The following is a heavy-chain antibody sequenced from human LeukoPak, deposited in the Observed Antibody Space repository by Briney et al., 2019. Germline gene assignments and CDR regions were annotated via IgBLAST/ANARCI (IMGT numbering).Heavy chain of an antibody. V-gene: IGHV3-48*01. D-gene: IGHD5-24*01. CDR2: IGIDSGNT. Sequence: GRSLRLSCAASGFTFSDYSMNWVRQAPGKGREWISYIGIDSGNTNYADSVKGRFTISGDKAKNSLYLQMNSLRVEDTAVYYCARDYKYAFDNWGQGTLVTVSS. J-gene: IGHJ4*02. CDR3: ARDYKYAFDN. CDR1: GFTFSDYS.